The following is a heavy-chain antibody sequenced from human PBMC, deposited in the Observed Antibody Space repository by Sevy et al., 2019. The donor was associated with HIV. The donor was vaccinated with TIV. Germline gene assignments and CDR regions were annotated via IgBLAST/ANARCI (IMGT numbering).Heavy chain of an antibody. D-gene: IGHD6-13*01. Sequence: GGSLRLSCAASGFTFSSYTMSWVRQAPGKGLEWVSAISGSGRYTYDADSVKGRFTLSRDNSKNTLYLQMNSLRAEDTDVYYCATRTLSSSIYYYYGMDVWGQGTTVTVSS. CDR3: ATRTLSSSIYYYYGMDV. V-gene: IGHV3-23*01. J-gene: IGHJ6*02. CDR1: GFTFSSYT. CDR2: ISGSGRYT.